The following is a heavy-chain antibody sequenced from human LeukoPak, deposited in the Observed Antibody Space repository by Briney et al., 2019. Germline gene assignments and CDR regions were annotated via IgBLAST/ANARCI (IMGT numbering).Heavy chain of an antibody. CDR1: GFTFSDYG. Sequence: TGGSLRLSCAASGFTFSDYGMSWVRQAPGKGLEWVSGTSVSGGSTWYADSVKGRFTMSRDNSKNTLYLQMNSLRAEDTAVYHCVKTIPSSDWSKDPWGQGTLVTVSS. CDR2: TSVSGGST. J-gene: IGHJ5*02. D-gene: IGHD6-19*01. CDR3: VKTIPSSDWSKDP. V-gene: IGHV3-23*01.